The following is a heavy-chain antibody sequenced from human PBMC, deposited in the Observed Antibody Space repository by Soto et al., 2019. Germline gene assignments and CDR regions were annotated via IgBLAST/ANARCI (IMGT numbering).Heavy chain of an antibody. CDR2: VSYDGSHE. CDR1: GFTFNNFG. D-gene: IGHD3-16*01. J-gene: IGHJ3*01. V-gene: IGHV3-33*01. Sequence: QVQLVESGGGVVQPGRSLRLSCVASGFTFNNFGMHWVRQALGKGLEWVAVVSYDGSHEYYADSVKGRFTISRDKSRKTGYLQMNSLGGEDTALYYWAGDRGSTVGGDAFDVWGQGTMVTVS. CDR3: AGDRGSTVGGDAFDV.